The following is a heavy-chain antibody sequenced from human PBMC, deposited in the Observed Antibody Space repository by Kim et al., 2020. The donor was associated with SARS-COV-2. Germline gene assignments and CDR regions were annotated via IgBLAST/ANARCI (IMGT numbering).Heavy chain of an antibody. J-gene: IGHJ6*02. CDR3: TPIFWSGYYDYYGMDV. D-gene: IGHD3-3*01. Sequence: GGSLRLSCAASGFTFSDSGINWVRQASGKGLEWVGRIRNKVNTYATAYAASVEGRFTISRNASKHTAYLQMNSLKTEDTAVYYCTPIFWSGYYDYYGMDVWGQGTTVTVSS. CDR1: GFTFSDSG. V-gene: IGHV3-73*01. CDR2: IRNKVNTYAT.